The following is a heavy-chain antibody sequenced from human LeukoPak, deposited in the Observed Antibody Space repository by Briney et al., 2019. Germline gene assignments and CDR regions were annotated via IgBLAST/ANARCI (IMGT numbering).Heavy chain of an antibody. CDR1: RYTFTGYY. Sequence: ASVKVSCKHSRYTFTGYYMHWVRPAPRQGLEWMGWINPNSGGTNYAQKFQGRVTMTRDTSISTAYMELSRLRSDDTAVYYCARDHLWFGELLFDYWGQGTLVTVSS. D-gene: IGHD3-10*01. CDR2: INPNSGGT. J-gene: IGHJ4*02. V-gene: IGHV1-2*02. CDR3: ARDHLWFGELLFDY.